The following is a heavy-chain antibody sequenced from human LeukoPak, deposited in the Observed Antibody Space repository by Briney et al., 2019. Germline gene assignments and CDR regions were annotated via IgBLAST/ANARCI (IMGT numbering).Heavy chain of an antibody. CDR2: IIPIFGTA. CDR1: GGTFSSYA. Sequence: SVTVSCKASGGTFSSYAISWVRQAPGQGLEWMGGIIPIFGTANYAQKFQGRVTITADKSTSTAYMELSSLRSEDTAVYYCAREVVVAGPVGENWFDPWGQGTLVSISS. J-gene: IGHJ5*02. D-gene: IGHD6-19*01. V-gene: IGHV1-69*06. CDR3: AREVVVAGPVGENWFDP.